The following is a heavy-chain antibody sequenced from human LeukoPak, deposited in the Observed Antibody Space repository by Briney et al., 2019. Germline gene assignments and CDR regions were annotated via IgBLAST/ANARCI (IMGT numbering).Heavy chain of an antibody. CDR1: GGSISSYY. V-gene: IGHV4-59*01. Sequence: NPSETLSLTCTVSGGSISSYYWSWIRQPPGKGLEWIGYIYYSGSTNYNPSLKSRVTISVDTSKNQFSLKLSSVTAADTAVYYCARVGYRDLLDYWGQGTLVTVSS. CDR3: ARVGYRDLLDY. D-gene: IGHD5-24*01. CDR2: IYYSGST. J-gene: IGHJ4*02.